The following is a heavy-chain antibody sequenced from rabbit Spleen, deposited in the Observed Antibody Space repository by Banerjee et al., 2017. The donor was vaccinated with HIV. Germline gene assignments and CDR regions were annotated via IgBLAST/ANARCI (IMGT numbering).Heavy chain of an antibody. Sequence: QSLEESGGDLVKPGASLTLTCTASRFSFSSRYYMCWVRQAPGKGLEWIACISAGSSGSTYYASWAKGRFTISKTSSTTVTLQMTSLTVADTATYFCARDLVAVIGWNFNLWGQGTLVTVS. CDR3: ARDLVAVIGWNFNL. V-gene: IGHV1S40*01. CDR1: RFSFSSRYY. J-gene: IGHJ4*01. D-gene: IGHD1-1*01. CDR2: ISAGSSGST.